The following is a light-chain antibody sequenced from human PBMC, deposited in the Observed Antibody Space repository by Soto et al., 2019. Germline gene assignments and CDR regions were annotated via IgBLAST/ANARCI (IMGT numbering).Light chain of an antibody. CDR2: GAS. CDR1: QSIRHY. V-gene: IGKV1-5*01. Sequence: DIQMTQSPPTLSASVGDRVTITCRASQSIRHYLAWYQQMPGKAPKLLIYGASTLQSGIPSRFSGSRSGNKFTLSICSLQPDDFGTYFCQHHNSYSQTFGQGTKV. CDR3: QHHNSYSQT. J-gene: IGKJ1*01.